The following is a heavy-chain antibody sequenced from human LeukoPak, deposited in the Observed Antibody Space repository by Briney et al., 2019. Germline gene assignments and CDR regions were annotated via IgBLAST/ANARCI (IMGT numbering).Heavy chain of an antibody. V-gene: IGHV3-30*18. J-gene: IGHJ6*02. CDR1: GFTVSSNY. CDR3: AKYCRSTSCNGNSYYGMDA. CDR2: ISYDGSDE. Sequence: GGSLRLSCAASGFTVSSNYMSWVRQAPGKGLEWVAFISYDGSDEYYVDSVKGRFTISRDNSKNTLYLQMNSLRAEDTAVYYCAKYCRSTSCNGNSYYGMDAWGQGTTVTVSS. D-gene: IGHD2-2*01.